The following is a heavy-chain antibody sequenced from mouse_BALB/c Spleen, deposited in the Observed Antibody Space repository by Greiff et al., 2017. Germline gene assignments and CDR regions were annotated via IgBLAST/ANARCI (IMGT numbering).Heavy chain of an antibody. V-gene: IGHV3-2*02. CDR1: GYSITSDYA. Sequence: ESGPGLVKPSQSLSLTCTVTGYSITSDYAWNWIRQFPGNKLEWMGYISYSGSTSYNPSLKSRISITRDTSKNQFFLQLNSVTTEDTATYYCARRLRPYFDYWGQGTTLTVSS. J-gene: IGHJ2*01. D-gene: IGHD1-2*01. CDR2: ISYSGST. CDR3: ARRLRPYFDY.